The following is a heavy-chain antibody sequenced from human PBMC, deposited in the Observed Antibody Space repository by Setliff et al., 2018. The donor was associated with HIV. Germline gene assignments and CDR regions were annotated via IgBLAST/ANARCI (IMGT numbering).Heavy chain of an antibody. CDR2: IYHSGIT. CDR3: ARELRSNYFDY. D-gene: IGHD4-17*01. V-gene: IGHV4-39*07. Sequence: SETLSLTCTVSGGSISISSHYWGWIRQPPGKGLEWIGRIYHSGITYYNASLKSRVSISVDTSKDQFSLKLSSVTAADTAVYYCARELRSNYFDYWGQGTLVTVSS. CDR1: GGSISISSHY. J-gene: IGHJ4*02.